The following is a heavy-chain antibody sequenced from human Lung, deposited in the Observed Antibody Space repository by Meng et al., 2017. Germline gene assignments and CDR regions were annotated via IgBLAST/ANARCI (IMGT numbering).Heavy chain of an antibody. V-gene: IGHV1-2*06. Sequence: ASVKVSCKPSGYNFPDYWLHWVRRAPGQGLEWMGRIDPKSGDTHYAQSFQGRVTMTGDTSISTAYMELCGLRSDDTAMYYCVRDEDISAAGKLFGDYWGQGTLVTVSS. D-gene: IGHD6-13*01. CDR2: IDPKSGDT. J-gene: IGHJ4*02. CDR1: GYNFPDYW. CDR3: VRDEDISAAGKLFGDY.